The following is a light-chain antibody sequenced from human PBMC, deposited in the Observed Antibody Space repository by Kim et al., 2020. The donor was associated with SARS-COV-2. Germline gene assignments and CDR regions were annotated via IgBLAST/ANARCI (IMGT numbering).Light chain of an antibody. CDR1: KLGNKY. CDR2: QDS. CDR3: QAWDATTAHLE. Sequence: PGQPASIACSGDKLGNKYVCWYQQKPGQSPALVIYQDSHRPSGIPERFSGSNSGNTATLTIGGTQAMDEADDYCQAWDATTAHLEFGGGTQLTVL. J-gene: IGLJ2*01. V-gene: IGLV3-1*01.